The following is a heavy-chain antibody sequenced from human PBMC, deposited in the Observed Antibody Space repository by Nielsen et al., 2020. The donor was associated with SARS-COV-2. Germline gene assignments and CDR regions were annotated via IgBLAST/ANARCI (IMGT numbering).Heavy chain of an antibody. Sequence: ASVKVSCKASGYTFTGYYMHWVRQAPGQGLEWMGRINPNSGGTNYAQKFQGRVTMTRDTSISTAYMELSRLRSEDTAVYYCARDSSPDETRWLQFFVGYFDCWGQGTLVTVSS. D-gene: IGHD5-24*01. CDR3: ARDSSPDETRWLQFFVGYFDC. J-gene: IGHJ4*02. CDR1: GYTFTGYY. V-gene: IGHV1-2*06. CDR2: INPNSGGT.